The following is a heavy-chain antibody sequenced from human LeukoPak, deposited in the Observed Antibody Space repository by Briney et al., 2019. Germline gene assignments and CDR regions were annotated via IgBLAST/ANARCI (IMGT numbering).Heavy chain of an antibody. V-gene: IGHV3-48*03. CDR3: ARVNIPYYFDY. Sequence: PGGSLRLSCAASGFTFSGYEMNWVRQAPGKGLEWVSYISSSGSTIYYADSVKGRFTISRDNAKNSLYLQMNSLRAEDTAVYYCARVNIPYYFDYWGQGTLVTVSS. CDR2: ISSSGSTI. CDR1: GFTFSGYE. D-gene: IGHD2/OR15-2a*01. J-gene: IGHJ4*02.